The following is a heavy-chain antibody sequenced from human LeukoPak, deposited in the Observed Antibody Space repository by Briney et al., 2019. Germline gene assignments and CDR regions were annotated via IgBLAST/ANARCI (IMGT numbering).Heavy chain of an antibody. CDR3: ARKGGTMITYSPFDY. Sequence: GGSLRLSCAASGFTFSTYTMHWVRQAPGTGLQWEAAISSDGNNRFYADSVRGRFTVSRDSSKNTLYLEMNSLRPEDTAIYYCARKGGTMITYSPFDYWGQGTLVTVSS. V-gene: IGHV3-30*04. CDR1: GFTFSTYT. D-gene: IGHD3-16*01. CDR2: ISSDGNNR. J-gene: IGHJ4*02.